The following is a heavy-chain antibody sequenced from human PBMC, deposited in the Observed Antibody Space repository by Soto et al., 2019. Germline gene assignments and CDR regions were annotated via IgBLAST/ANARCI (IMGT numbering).Heavy chain of an antibody. CDR1: GYTFTSYA. V-gene: IGHV1-69*13. D-gene: IGHD4-17*01. Sequence: SVKVSCKASGYTFTSYAISWVRQAPGQGLEWMGGIIPIFGTANYAQKFQGRVTITADESTSTAYMELSSLRSEDTAVYYCARDGGLDYGDYVNDYWGQGTLVTVSS. CDR3: ARDGGLDYGDYVNDY. J-gene: IGHJ4*02. CDR2: IIPIFGTA.